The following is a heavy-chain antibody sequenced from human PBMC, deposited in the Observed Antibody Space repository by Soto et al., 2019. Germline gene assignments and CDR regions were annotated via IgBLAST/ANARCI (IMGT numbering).Heavy chain of an antibody. D-gene: IGHD6-13*01. CDR2: IYYSGST. Sequence: SQTLSLTCTVSGGSISSLYWSCIRQPPGKGLEWIGYIYYSGSTNYNPSLKSRVTISVDTSKNQFSLKLSSVTAADTAVYYCARSIAAAPFNDYWGQGTLVTVSS. V-gene: IGHV4-59*11. CDR3: ARSIAAAPFNDY. CDR1: GGSISSLY. J-gene: IGHJ4*02.